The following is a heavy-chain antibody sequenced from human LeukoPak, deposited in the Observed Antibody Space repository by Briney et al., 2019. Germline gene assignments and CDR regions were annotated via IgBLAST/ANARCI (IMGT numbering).Heavy chain of an antibody. CDR3: ARVRYCDY. V-gene: IGHV3-74*01. CDR2: INFDGSST. CDR1: GFTLSTNA. D-gene: IGHD1-14*01. J-gene: IGHJ4*01. Sequence: GGSLRLSCLTSGFTLSTNAMSWVRQAPGKGLVWVSRINFDGSSTSYADSVKGRFTISRDNAKNTLYLQMNSLRAEDTAVYYCARVRYCDYWGQGTLVTVSS.